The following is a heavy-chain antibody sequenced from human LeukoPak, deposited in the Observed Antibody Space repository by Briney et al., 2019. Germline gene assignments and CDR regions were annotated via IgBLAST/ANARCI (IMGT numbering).Heavy chain of an antibody. J-gene: IGHJ4*02. CDR1: GYTLTELS. D-gene: IGHD1-14*01. CDR3: ARADHLPLDY. Sequence: ASVKVSCKVSGYTLTELSMHWVRQAPGKGLEWMGGFDPEDGETIYAQKFQGRVTMTRDTSTSTVYMELSSLRSEDTAVYYCARADHLPLDYWGQGTLVTVSS. V-gene: IGHV1-24*01. CDR2: FDPEDGET.